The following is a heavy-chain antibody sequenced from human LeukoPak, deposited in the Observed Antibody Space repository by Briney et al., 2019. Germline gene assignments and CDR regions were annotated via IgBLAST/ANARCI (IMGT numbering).Heavy chain of an antibody. CDR3: AKESYYDFWSGSFDY. CDR1: AFIFSGHW. Sequence: GGSLRLSCEGSAFIFSGHWMNWVRQTPGKGLEWVASIEEDGSERQYVDSVKGRFSISRDNTKGSLFLQLSSLRAEDTAVYYCAKESYYDFWSGSFDYWGQGTLVTVSS. J-gene: IGHJ4*02. V-gene: IGHV3-7*03. CDR2: IEEDGSER. D-gene: IGHD3-3*01.